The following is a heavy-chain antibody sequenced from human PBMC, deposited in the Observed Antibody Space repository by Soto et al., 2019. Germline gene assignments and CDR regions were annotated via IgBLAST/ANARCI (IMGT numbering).Heavy chain of an antibody. Sequence: EVQLVESGGGLVQPGGSLRLSCVASGFSVSATKYMNWLRQAPDKGLKWVSVIYSGGTYYYADSVKGRFTISRHDSKNTLYLQMDSLRPEDTAVYFCARANDLNAFDMWGQGTMVTVSS. CDR2: IYSGGTY. J-gene: IGHJ3*02. CDR3: ARANDLNAFDM. CDR1: GFSVSATKY. V-gene: IGHV3-53*04.